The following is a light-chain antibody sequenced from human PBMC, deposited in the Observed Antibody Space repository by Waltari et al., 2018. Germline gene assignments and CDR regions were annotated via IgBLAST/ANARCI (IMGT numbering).Light chain of an antibody. CDR1: EDVSTW. Sequence: DIQMPQSPSSVPASVGDGVTITCRAREDVSTWLAWYQQKPGKVPQLLIFAASVLRTGVSSRFTGSGSGTDFTLTISSLEPEDFATYYCQQSNTFPLTFGGGTKVEIK. V-gene: IGKV1-12*01. J-gene: IGKJ4*01. CDR3: QQSNTFPLT. CDR2: AAS.